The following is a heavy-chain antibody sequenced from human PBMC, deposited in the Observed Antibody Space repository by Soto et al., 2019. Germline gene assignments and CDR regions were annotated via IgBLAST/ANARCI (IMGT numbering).Heavy chain of an antibody. CDR3: ARGNRWFDP. J-gene: IGHJ5*02. V-gene: IGHV4-34*01. Sequence: PSETLSLTCAAYGGSFSGYYWSWIRQPPGKGLEWIGEINHSGSTNYNPSLKSRVTISVDTSKNQFSLKLSSVTAADTAVYYCARGNRWFDPWGQGTLVTVSS. CDR2: INHSGST. CDR1: GGSFSGYY.